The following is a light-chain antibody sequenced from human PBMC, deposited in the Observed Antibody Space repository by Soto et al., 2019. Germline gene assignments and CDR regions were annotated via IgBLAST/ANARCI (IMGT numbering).Light chain of an antibody. CDR2: GAS. CDR3: QQFGSAPRGT. V-gene: IGKV3-20*01. J-gene: IGKJ1*01. CDR1: QSVSSSY. Sequence: EIVLTQSPGTLSLSPGERATLSCRASQSVSSSYLAWYQQKPGQAPRLLIYGASSRATGIPDMVSGSGSVTAFPLTISRLEPEDFAVYYCQQFGSAPRGTFGHGNKVEI.